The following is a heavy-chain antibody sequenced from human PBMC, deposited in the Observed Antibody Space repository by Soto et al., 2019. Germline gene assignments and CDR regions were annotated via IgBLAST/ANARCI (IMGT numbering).Heavy chain of an antibody. Sequence: QVTLKESGPVLVKPTETLTLTCTVSGFSLTNNKMGVSWIRQPPGKALEWLANIFSSDEKTFSTSLKRRVTISQDTSKSRVVLKVTNMDSVDTATYYCARISGGSPYYYAMDVWGQGTTVTVSS. V-gene: IGHV2-26*01. J-gene: IGHJ6*02. D-gene: IGHD3-10*01. CDR1: GFSLTNNKMG. CDR2: IFSSDEK. CDR3: ARISGGSPYYYAMDV.